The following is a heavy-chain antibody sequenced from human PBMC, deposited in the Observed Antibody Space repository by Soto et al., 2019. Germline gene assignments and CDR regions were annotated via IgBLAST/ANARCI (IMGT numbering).Heavy chain of an antibody. Sequence: PSETLSLTCAVSGGSISSGGYYWSWIRQHPGKGLEWIGYIYYSGSTYYNPSLKSRVTISVDTSKNQFSLKLSSVTAADTAVYYCARGYYYDSSGYYEPFDYWGQGXLVTVSS. J-gene: IGHJ4*02. V-gene: IGHV4-31*11. CDR2: IYYSGST. CDR3: ARGYYYDSSGYYEPFDY. D-gene: IGHD3-22*01. CDR1: GGSISSGGYY.